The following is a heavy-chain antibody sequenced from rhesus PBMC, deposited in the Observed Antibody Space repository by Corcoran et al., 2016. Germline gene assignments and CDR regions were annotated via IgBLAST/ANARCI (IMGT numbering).Heavy chain of an antibody. D-gene: IGHD4-29*01. CDR2: IYGSSGST. J-gene: IGHJ4*01. CDR3: AREYGSIFDY. V-gene: IGHV4-76*01. CDR1: GYSISSGYD. Sequence: QVQLQESGPGVVKPSETLSLTCAVSGYSISSGYDWSWIRQPPGKGLDWIGYIYGSSGSTNYNPSLKNRVTISKDTSKNQFSLKLSSVTAADTAVYYCAREYGSIFDYWGQGVLVTVSS.